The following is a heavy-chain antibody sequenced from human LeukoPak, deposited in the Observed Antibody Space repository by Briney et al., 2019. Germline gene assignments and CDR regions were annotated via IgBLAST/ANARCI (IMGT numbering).Heavy chain of an antibody. D-gene: IGHD2-2*01. CDR3: ARGLCSSTSCYEGIDP. CDR2: IIPIFGTA. CDR1: GGTFSSYA. V-gene: IGHV1-69*13. J-gene: IGHJ5*02. Sequence: ASVKVSCKASGGTFSSYAISWVRQAPGQGLEWMGGIIPIFGTANYAQKFQGRVTITADESTSTAYMELSSLRSEDTAVYYCARGLCSSTSCYEGIDPWGQGTLVTVSS.